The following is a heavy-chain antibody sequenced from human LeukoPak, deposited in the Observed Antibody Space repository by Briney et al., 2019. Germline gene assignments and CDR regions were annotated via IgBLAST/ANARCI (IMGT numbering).Heavy chain of an antibody. CDR1: GGSISSYY. D-gene: IGHD3-22*01. CDR2: IFYSGST. Sequence: SETLSLTCTVSGGSISSYYWSWIRQPPGKGLEWIGYIFYSGSTNYNPSLKSRVTISVDTSKNQFSLKLSSVTAADTAVYYCARDYDSSGPQKNFFDFWGQGTLVTVSS. V-gene: IGHV4-59*01. J-gene: IGHJ4*02. CDR3: ARDYDSSGPQKNFFDF.